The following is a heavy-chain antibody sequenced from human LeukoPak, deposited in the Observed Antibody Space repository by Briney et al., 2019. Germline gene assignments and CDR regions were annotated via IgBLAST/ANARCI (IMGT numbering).Heavy chain of an antibody. J-gene: IGHJ4*02. Sequence: PSETLSLTCTVSGGSISSYYWSWIRQPPGRGLEWIGYIYYSGSTNYNPSLKSRVTISVDTSKNQFSLKLSSVTAADTAVYYCATAGYSSGLFDYWGQGTLVTVSS. D-gene: IGHD6-19*01. CDR2: IYYSGST. V-gene: IGHV4-59*01. CDR3: ATAGYSSGLFDY. CDR1: GGSISSYY.